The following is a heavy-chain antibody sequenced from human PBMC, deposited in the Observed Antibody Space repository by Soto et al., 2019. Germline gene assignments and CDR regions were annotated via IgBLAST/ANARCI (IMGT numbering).Heavy chain of an antibody. Sequence: QVQLVQSGAEVKKPGASVRVSCKASGYTFITYNMQWVRQAPGQGLEWMGIINPRGGSTTYAQRFQGRINMTTDTSTSTVHMELSRLRSEDSAIYYCARDYCSRGTCYFYPWGQGTLVTVSS. CDR2: INPRGGST. J-gene: IGHJ5*02. CDR1: GYTFITYN. CDR3: ARDYCSRGTCYFYP. D-gene: IGHD2-15*01. V-gene: IGHV1-46*01.